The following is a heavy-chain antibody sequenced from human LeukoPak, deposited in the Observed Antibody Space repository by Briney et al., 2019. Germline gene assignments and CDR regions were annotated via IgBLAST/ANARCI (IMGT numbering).Heavy chain of an antibody. CDR2: INHSGST. V-gene: IGHV4-34*01. Sequence: SETLSLTCAVYGGSFSGYYWSWIRQPPGKGLEWIGEINHSGSTNYNPSLKSRVTISVDTSKNQFSLKLSSVTAADTAVYYCARSSPYYYDSSGYYVRSRPIDYWGQGTLVTVSS. J-gene: IGHJ4*02. D-gene: IGHD3-22*01. CDR3: ARSSPYYYDSSGYYVRSRPIDY. CDR1: GGSFSGYY.